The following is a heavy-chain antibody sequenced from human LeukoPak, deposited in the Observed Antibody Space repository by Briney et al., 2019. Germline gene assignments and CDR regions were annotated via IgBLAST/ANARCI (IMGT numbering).Heavy chain of an antibody. CDR2: IKQDGSEK. Sequence: PGGSLRLSCAASGFTLSTYYMTWVRQAPGKGLEWVANIKQDGSEKYYVDSVKGRFTISRDNSKNTLYLQMSSLRAEDTAVYYCAKDKIATRYFDYWGQGTLVTVSS. V-gene: IGHV3-7*01. J-gene: IGHJ4*02. CDR3: AKDKIATRYFDY. D-gene: IGHD6-6*01. CDR1: GFTLSTYY.